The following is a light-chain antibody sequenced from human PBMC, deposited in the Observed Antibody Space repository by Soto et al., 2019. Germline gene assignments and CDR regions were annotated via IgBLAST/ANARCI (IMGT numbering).Light chain of an antibody. CDR2: DVS. Sequence: QSALTQPASVSGSPGQSITISCTGTSSDIGGYDYVSWYQQYPGKAPKLMIHDVSNRPSGVSDRFSGSKSANTASLTISGLQAEDEADYYCNSYTTSSSLYVFGTGTKLTVL. CDR3: NSYTTSSSLYV. CDR1: SSDIGGYDY. V-gene: IGLV2-14*01. J-gene: IGLJ1*01.